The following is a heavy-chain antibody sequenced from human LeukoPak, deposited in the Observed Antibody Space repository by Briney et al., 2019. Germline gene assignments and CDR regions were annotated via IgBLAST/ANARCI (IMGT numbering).Heavy chain of an antibody. Sequence: SETLSLTCTVSGGSISSYYWSWIRQPAGKGLEWIGRIYTSGSTNYNPSLKSRVTISVDTSKNQFSLKLSSVTAADTAVYYCARDPLDSSGWYDWFDPWGQGTLVTVSS. CDR3: ARDPLDSSGWYDWFDP. D-gene: IGHD6-19*01. CDR1: GGSISSYY. V-gene: IGHV4-4*07. J-gene: IGHJ5*02. CDR2: IYTSGST.